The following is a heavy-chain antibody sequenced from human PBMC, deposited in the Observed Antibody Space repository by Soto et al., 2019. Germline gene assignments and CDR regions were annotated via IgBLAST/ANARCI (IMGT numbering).Heavy chain of an antibody. CDR3: AAWPTTPVRADYYGMDV. CDR2: IIPVLGVE. J-gene: IGHJ6*02. CDR1: GGSFSSYI. D-gene: IGHD1-26*01. Sequence: SVKVSCKASGGSFSSYIVSWVRQAPGQGLEWMGRIIPVLGVEYYAQKFQGRVTITGDKSTSTAYMELSSLRSEDTAVYYCAAWPTTPVRADYYGMDVWGQGTTVTVSS. V-gene: IGHV1-69*02.